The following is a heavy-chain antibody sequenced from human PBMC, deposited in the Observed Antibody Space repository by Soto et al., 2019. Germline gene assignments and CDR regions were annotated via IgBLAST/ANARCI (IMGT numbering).Heavy chain of an antibody. J-gene: IGHJ6*02. V-gene: IGHV5-51*01. CDR1: GYRFTHHW. D-gene: IGHD3-3*01. CDR2: IFPFDSTT. Sequence: GESLKISCQASGYRFTHHWIAWVRQMPGEGLEWMGIIFPFDSTTTYSPSFQGQVTISADESVTTAYLQWNSLRASDTAIYYCARHMRRGYHTTHSFAMDVWGQGTTVNVAS. CDR3: ARHMRRGYHTTHSFAMDV.